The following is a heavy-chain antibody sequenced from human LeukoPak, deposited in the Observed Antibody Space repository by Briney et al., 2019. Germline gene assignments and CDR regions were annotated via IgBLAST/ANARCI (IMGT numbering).Heavy chain of an antibody. CDR1: GYRFTNYW. CDR2: VYPGDSDT. J-gene: IGHJ4*02. D-gene: IGHD6-13*01. V-gene: IGHV5-51*01. Sequence: GESLKISCKASGYRFTNYWIGWVRQMPGKGLEWMGIVYPGDSDTKYSPSFQGQVTTSADKSISTAYLQWSSLKASDTAMYYCARPSITYSSSWYGEFYFDYWGQGTLATVSS. CDR3: ARPSITYSSSWYGEFYFDY.